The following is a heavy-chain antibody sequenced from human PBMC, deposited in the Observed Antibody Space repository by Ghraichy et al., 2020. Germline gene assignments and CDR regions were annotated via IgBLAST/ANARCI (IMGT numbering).Heavy chain of an antibody. CDR1: GYTFTSYG. CDR2: ISAYNGNT. CDR3: ARDRSGGDPDSSGYYEWNPNWFDP. V-gene: IGHV1-18*01. D-gene: IGHD3-22*01. J-gene: IGHJ5*02. Sequence: ASVKVSCKASGYTFTSYGISWVRQAPGQGLEWMGWISAYNGNTNYAQKLQGRVTMTTDTSTSTAYMELRSLRSDDTAVYYCARDRSGGDPDSSGYYEWNPNWFDPWGQGTLVTVSS.